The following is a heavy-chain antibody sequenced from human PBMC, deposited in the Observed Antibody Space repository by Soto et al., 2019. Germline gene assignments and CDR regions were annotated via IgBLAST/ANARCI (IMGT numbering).Heavy chain of an antibody. D-gene: IGHD3-22*01. CDR3: TTDVHGYYYDSSGYYPNWFDP. V-gene: IGHV3-15*01. CDR2: IKSKTDGGTT. Sequence: EVQLVESGGGLVKPGGSLRLSCAASGFTFSNAWMSWVRQAPGKGLEWVGRIKSKTDGGTTDYAAPVKGRFTISRDDSKNTLYLQMNSLKTEDTAVYYCTTDVHGYYYDSSGYYPNWFDPWGQGTLVTVSS. CDR1: GFTFSNAW. J-gene: IGHJ5*02.